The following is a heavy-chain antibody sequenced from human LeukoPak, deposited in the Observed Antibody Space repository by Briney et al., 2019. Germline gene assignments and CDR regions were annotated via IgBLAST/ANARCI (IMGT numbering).Heavy chain of an antibody. CDR1: GYSISNGYF. Sequence: SETLSLTCTVSGYSISNGYFWGWIRPPPGKGLEWIGNIYRTGTTFYNPSLQSRVSISVDTSKNTFSLQLRSVTAADTAVYYCARDGYNPVAFDIWGQGTVVTVSS. D-gene: IGHD5-24*01. CDR3: ARDGYNPVAFDI. J-gene: IGHJ3*02. CDR2: IYRTGTT. V-gene: IGHV4-38-2*02.